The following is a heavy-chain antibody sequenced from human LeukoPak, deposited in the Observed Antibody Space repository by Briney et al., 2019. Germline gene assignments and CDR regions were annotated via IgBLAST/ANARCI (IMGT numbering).Heavy chain of an antibody. Sequence: GGSLRLSCAASGFTVSSNYMSWVRQAPGKGLEWVSVIYSGGSTYYADSVKGRFTISRDNSKNTLYLQMNSLRAEDTAVYYCAKSPNYDFWSGYYTWWFDPWGQGTLVTVSS. CDR3: AKSPNYDFWSGYYTWWFDP. CDR2: IYSGGST. V-gene: IGHV3-66*01. J-gene: IGHJ5*02. D-gene: IGHD3-3*01. CDR1: GFTVSSNY.